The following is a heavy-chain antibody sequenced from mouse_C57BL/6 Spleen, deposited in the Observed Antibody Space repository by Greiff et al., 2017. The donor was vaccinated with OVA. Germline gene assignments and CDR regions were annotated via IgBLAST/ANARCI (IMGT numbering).Heavy chain of an antibody. D-gene: IGHD1-1*01. J-gene: IGHJ3*01. CDR1: GFTFSSYA. CDR3: ARGYGSSQAWFAY. CDR2: ISDGGSYT. Sequence: DVKLVESGGGLVKPGGSLKLSCAASGFTFSSYAMSWVRQTPEKRLEWVATISDGGSYTYYPDNVKGRFTISRDNAKNNLYLQMSHLKSEDTAMYYCARGYGSSQAWFAYWGQGTLVTVSA. V-gene: IGHV5-4*03.